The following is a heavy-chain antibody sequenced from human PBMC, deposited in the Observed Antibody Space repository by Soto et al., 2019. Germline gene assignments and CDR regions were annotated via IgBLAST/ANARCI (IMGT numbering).Heavy chain of an antibody. CDR3: AKDSIREDIVVVPAVPAFDY. CDR1: GFTFSSYA. V-gene: IGHV3-23*01. J-gene: IGHJ4*02. Sequence: PGGSLRLSCAASGFTFSSYAMSWVRQAPGKGLEWVSAISGSGGSTYYADSVEGRFTISRDNSKNTLYLQMNSLRAEDTAVYYCAKDSIREDIVVVPAVPAFDYWGQGTLVTVSS. CDR2: ISGSGGST. D-gene: IGHD2-2*01.